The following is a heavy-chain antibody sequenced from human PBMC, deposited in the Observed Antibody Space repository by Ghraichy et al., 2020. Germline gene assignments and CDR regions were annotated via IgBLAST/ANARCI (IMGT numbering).Heavy chain of an antibody. J-gene: IGHJ6*02. Sequence: SCVASGFTFNNHTMHWVRRAPGKGLEWVAVILFDGSKKYFADSVKGRFTVSRDNSENTLYLGMNTLTTEDTAVYYCARDPTRFDSLSGYYADSYYYGMDVWGHGTTVTVSS. D-gene: IGHD3-3*01. CDR3: ARDPTRFDSLSGYYADSYYYGMDV. CDR1: GFTFNNHT. CDR2: ILFDGSKK. V-gene: IGHV3-30*04.